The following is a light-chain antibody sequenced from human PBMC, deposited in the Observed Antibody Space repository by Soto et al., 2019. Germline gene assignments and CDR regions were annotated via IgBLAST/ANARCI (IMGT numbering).Light chain of an antibody. J-gene: IGKJ2*01. CDR2: DAS. CDR1: ESISSW. Sequence: DIQMTQCPSTLSASVGDRVTITCRASESISSWLAWYQQKPGKAPKLLIYDASSLESGVPSRFSGSGSGTEFTLTISSLQPDDFGTYYCQQYNSYPYTFGQGTKLEIK. V-gene: IGKV1-5*01. CDR3: QQYNSYPYT.